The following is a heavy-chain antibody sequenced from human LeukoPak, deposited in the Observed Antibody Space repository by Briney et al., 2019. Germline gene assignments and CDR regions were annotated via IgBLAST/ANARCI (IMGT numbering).Heavy chain of an antibody. D-gene: IGHD6-13*01. CDR1: GGSFSGYY. J-gene: IGHJ4*02. V-gene: IGHV4-34*01. Sequence: PSETLSLTCAVYGGSFSGYYWSWIRQPPGKGLEWIGEINHSGSTNYNPSLKSRVTISVDTSKNQFSLKLSSVTAADTAVYYCARGQRGREQQPNRWGQGTLVTVSS. CDR2: INHSGST. CDR3: ARGQRGREQQPNR.